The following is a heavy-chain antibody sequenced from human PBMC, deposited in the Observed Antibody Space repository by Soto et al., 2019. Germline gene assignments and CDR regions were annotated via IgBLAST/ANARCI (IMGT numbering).Heavy chain of an antibody. J-gene: IGHJ4*02. CDR3: VRDSHGDY. V-gene: IGHV3-74*01. CDR2: IDHDGST. Sequence: EVQLVESGGGLVQPGGSLRLSCAASGFTFSNYWMHWVRQAPGKGLAWVARIDHDGSTDYAGSVRGRFTVSRDNAENMLYLHMTSLRDDDTALSYCVRDSHGDYWGQGTLVTVSS. CDR1: GFTFSNYW.